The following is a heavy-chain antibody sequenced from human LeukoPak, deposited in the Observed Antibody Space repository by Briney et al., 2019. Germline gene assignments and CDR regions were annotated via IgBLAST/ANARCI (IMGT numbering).Heavy chain of an antibody. CDR2: ISGSGGST. J-gene: IGHJ4*02. V-gene: IGHV3-23*01. CDR3: ARVAFGIAAAGTGDY. CDR1: GFTFSSYA. D-gene: IGHD6-13*01. Sequence: GSLRLSCAASGFTFSSYAMSWVRQAPGKGLEWVSGISGSGGSTNYADSVKGRFTISRDNSKNTLYLQMNSPRAEDTAAYYCARVAFGIAAAGTGDYWGQGTLVTVSS.